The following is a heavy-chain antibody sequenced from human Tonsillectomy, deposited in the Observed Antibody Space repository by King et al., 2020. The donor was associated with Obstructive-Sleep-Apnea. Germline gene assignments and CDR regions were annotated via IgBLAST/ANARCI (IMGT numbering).Heavy chain of an antibody. V-gene: IGHV4-59*01. CDR3: ARVWSTVVTNDAFDI. CDR1: GGSISSYS. CDR2: IYNTGST. J-gene: IGHJ3*02. Sequence: QLQESGPGLVKPSETLSLTCTVSGGSISSYSWTWIRQPPGKGLEWIGYIYNTGSTNYNPSLKSRVTISIDTSKTQFSLKLSSVTAADTAVYYCARVWSTVVTNDAFDIWGQGTMVTVSS. D-gene: IGHD4-23*01.